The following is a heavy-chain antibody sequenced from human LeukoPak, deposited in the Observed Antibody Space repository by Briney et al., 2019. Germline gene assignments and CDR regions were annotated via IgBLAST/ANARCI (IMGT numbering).Heavy chain of an antibody. Sequence: GGSLRLSCTASGFTFSDYYMSWIRQAPGKGLEWVSYISSSGSTIYYADSVKGRFTISRDNAKNSLYLQMNSLRAEDTAVYYCARDRRGSSWYQGYYYGMDVWGQGTLVTVSS. CDR3: ARDRRGSSWYQGYYYGMDV. J-gene: IGHJ6*02. CDR2: ISSSGSTI. CDR1: GFTFSDYY. V-gene: IGHV3-11*01. D-gene: IGHD6-13*01.